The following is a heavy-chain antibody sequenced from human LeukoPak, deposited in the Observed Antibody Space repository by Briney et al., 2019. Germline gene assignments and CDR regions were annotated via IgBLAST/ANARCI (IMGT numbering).Heavy chain of an antibody. V-gene: IGHV5-51*01. J-gene: IGHJ4*02. D-gene: IGHD3-3*01. CDR1: GYSFTSYW. Sequence: GESLKISCKGSGYSFTSYWIGWVRQMPGKGLEWMGIIYPGDSDTRYSPSFQGQVTISADKSISTAYLQWSSLKASDTAMYYCARPVSSSLWSGYPYYFEYWGQGTLVTVSS. CDR2: IYPGDSDT. CDR3: ARPVSSSLWSGYPYYFEY.